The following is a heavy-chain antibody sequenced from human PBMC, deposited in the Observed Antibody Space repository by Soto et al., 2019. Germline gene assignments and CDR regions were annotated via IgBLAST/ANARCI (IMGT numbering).Heavy chain of an antibody. V-gene: IGHV3-74*01. CDR3: ARGDDRRPDYYYYYGMEV. Sequence: GGSLRLSCAASGFTFSSYWMHWVRQAPGKGLVWVSRINSDGSSTSYADSVKGRFTISRDNAKNTLYLQMNSLRAEDTAVYYCARGDDRRPDYYYYYGMEVGGKGTTVTVPS. CDR1: GFTFSSYW. D-gene: IGHD3-22*01. CDR2: INSDGSST. J-gene: IGHJ6*04.